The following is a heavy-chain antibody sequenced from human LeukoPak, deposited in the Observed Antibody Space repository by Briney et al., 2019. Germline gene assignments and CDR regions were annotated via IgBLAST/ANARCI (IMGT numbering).Heavy chain of an antibody. CDR2: INQDGSEK. J-gene: IGHJ6*04. Sequence: GGSLRLSCAASGFIFSTYWMSWVRQAPGKGLEWVANINQDGSEKYYVDSVKGRFTISRDNTKNSLYLQMNSLRAEDTAVYYCAELGITMIGGVWGKGTTVTISS. CDR3: AELGITMIGGV. CDR1: GFIFSTYW. D-gene: IGHD3-10*02. V-gene: IGHV3-7*01.